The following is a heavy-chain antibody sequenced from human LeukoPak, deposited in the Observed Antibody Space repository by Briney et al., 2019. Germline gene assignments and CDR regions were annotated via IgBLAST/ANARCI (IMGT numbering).Heavy chain of an antibody. J-gene: IGHJ5*02. CDR2: IYYSGST. D-gene: IGHD2-2*01. CDR1: GGSISSYY. Sequence: SETLSLTCTVSGGSISSYYWSWIRQPPGKGLEWIGYIYYSGSTNYNPSLKSRVTISVDTSKNQFSLKLSSVTAADTAVYYCARRMGVPNNWLDPWGQGTLVTVSS. CDR3: ARRMGVPNNWLDP. V-gene: IGHV4-59*01.